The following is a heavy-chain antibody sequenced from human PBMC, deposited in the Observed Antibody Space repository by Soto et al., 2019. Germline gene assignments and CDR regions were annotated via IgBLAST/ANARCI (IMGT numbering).Heavy chain of an antibody. CDR1: GGSISNNY. D-gene: IGHD2-2*01. J-gene: IGHJ4*02. Sequence: SETLSLTCTVSGGSISNNYWSWIRQTPGKGLEWIGYIYYTGSTNYNPSLKSRVSFSVDTSKNQFSLKLSSVTAADTAVYYCARYYCSSDTRYYFDYWGQGALVTVSS. CDR3: ARYYCSSDTRYYFDY. CDR2: IYYTGST. V-gene: IGHV4-59*01.